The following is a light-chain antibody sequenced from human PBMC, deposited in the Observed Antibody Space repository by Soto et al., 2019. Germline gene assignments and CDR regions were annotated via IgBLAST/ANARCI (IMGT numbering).Light chain of an antibody. CDR2: GAS. J-gene: IGKJ4*01. V-gene: IGKV3-15*01. CDR1: QSVSGN. CDR3: QQYDNWPLT. Sequence: EIVLTHSRATLSLSPWEIATRSCRASQSVSGNLAWYQQKPGQAPRFLIYGASTRATGIPARFSVSGSGTEFTLTISSLQSEDFAVYYCQQYDNWPLTFGGGTKVDNK.